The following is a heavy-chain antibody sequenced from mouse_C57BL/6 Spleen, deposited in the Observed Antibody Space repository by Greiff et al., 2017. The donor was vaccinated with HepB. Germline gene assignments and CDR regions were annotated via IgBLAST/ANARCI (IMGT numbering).Heavy chain of an antibody. V-gene: IGHV1-80*01. Sequence: QVQLKESGAELVKPGASVKISCKASGYAFSSYWMNWVKQRPGKGLEWIGQIYPGDGDTNYNGKFKGKATLTADKSSSTAYIQLSSLTSEDSAVYFCAKDYGSSYVSLFDYWGQGTTLTVSS. CDR3: AKDYGSSYVSLFDY. CDR1: GYAFSSYW. CDR2: IYPGDGDT. J-gene: IGHJ2*01. D-gene: IGHD1-1*01.